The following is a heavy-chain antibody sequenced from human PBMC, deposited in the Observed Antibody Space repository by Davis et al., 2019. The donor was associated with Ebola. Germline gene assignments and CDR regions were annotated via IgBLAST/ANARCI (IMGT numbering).Heavy chain of an antibody. CDR1: GFTFSSYW. CDR2: IKQDGSEK. D-gene: IGHD7-27*01. Sequence: GESLKISCAASGFTFSSYWMSWVRQAPGKGLEWVANIKQDGSEKYYVDSVKGRFTISRDNAKNSLYLQMNSLRAEDTAVYYCAKDRHPNWGPGVFDYWGQGTLVTVSS. J-gene: IGHJ4*02. V-gene: IGHV3-7*03. CDR3: AKDRHPNWGPGVFDY.